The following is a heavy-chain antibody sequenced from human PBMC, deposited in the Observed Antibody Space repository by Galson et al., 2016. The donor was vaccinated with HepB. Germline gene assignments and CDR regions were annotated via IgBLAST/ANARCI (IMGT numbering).Heavy chain of an antibody. CDR1: GFNFGWSD. Sequence: SLRLSCAASGFNFGWSDTHWVRQTTAKGLEWVAAIGTKADTFYPDFAKGRFIISRDNAKSSLYLQLNSLRAGDTAVYFCVRGRMAFVLGYQFRYFDFWGRGTPVIVSS. D-gene: IGHD2-8*02. V-gene: IGHV3-13*01. CDR3: VRGRMAFVLGYQFRYFDF. J-gene: IGHJ2*01. CDR2: IGTKADT.